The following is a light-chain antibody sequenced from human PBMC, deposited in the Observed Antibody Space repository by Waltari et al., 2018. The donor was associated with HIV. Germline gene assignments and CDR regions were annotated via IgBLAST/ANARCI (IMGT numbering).Light chain of an antibody. CDR1: QSISTY. CDR3: QQRSTWPYI. CDR2: DAS. J-gene: IGKJ2*01. V-gene: IGKV3-11*01. Sequence: TLSLSPGERATLSCRASQSISTYLVWYQHKVGQPPRLLIYDASNRATGTPARFSGSGSGTDFTLTISSLEPEDFALYYCQQRSTWPYIFGQGTNLEIK.